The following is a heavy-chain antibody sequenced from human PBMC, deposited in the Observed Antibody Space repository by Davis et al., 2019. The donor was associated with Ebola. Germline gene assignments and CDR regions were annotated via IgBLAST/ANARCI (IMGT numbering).Heavy chain of an antibody. CDR2: ISGSGGST. V-gene: IGHV3-23*01. D-gene: IGHD6-19*01. J-gene: IGHJ4*02. Sequence: PGGSLRLSCAASGFTFSSYAMSWVRQAPGKGLEWVSAISGSGGSTYYADSVKGRFTISRDNSKNTLYLQMNSLRAEDTAVYYCAKDYGWGGIAVAGTGFDYWGQGTLVTVSS. CDR3: AKDYGWGGIAVAGTGFDY. CDR1: GFTFSSYA.